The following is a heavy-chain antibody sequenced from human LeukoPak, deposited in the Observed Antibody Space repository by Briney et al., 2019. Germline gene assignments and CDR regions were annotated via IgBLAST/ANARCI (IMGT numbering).Heavy chain of an antibody. J-gene: IGHJ4*02. CDR3: AKAPQGYNTYALPAN. Sequence: PGGSLRLSCAASGFTFSSYAMHWVRQAPGKGLEWVAVISYDGSNKYYADSVKGRFTISRDNSKNTLSLQMNSLRVEDTAIYYCAKAPQGYNTYALPANWGQGTLVTVSS. D-gene: IGHD5-12*01. V-gene: IGHV3-30-3*01. CDR1: GFTFSSYA. CDR2: ISYDGSNK.